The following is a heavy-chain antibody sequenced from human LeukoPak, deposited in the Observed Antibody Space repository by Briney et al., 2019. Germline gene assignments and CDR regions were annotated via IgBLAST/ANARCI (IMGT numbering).Heavy chain of an antibody. CDR3: AKSATTIGHDAFDI. CDR2: ISWNSGIT. Sequence: PGGSLRLSCAASGFTFDDYAMHWVRQAPGKGLEWVSSISWNSGITGYADSVRGRFTIPRDNAKNSLYLQMNSLRAEDMALYYCAKSATTIGHDAFDIWGQGTMVTVSS. J-gene: IGHJ3*02. D-gene: IGHD3-22*01. CDR1: GFTFDDYA. V-gene: IGHV3-9*03.